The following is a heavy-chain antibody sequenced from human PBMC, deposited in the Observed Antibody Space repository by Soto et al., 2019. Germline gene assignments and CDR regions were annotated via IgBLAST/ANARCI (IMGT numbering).Heavy chain of an antibody. D-gene: IGHD3-22*01. V-gene: IGHV1-69*05. Sequence: GASVKVSCKASGGTFSSYAISWVRQAPGQGLEWMGGIIAIFGTANYAQKFQGRVTITTDTSTSTAYMELSSLRSDDTAVYYCASGGYDAFDIWGQGTMVTVSS. CDR1: GGTFSSYA. CDR3: ASGGYDAFDI. J-gene: IGHJ3*02. CDR2: IIAIFGTA.